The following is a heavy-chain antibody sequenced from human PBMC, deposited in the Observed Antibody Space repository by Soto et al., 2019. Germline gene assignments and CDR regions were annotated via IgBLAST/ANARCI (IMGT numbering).Heavy chain of an antibody. Sequence: GASVKVSCKASGYTFTSYAMHWVRQAPGQRLEWMGWINAGNGNTKYSQKFQGRVTITRDTSATTAYMELSRLRSDDTAVYYCASDDDFRSPWYYYYGIDVCGQGTTVTVS. J-gene: IGHJ6*02. CDR2: INAGNGNT. D-gene: IGHD3-3*01. CDR3: ASDDDFRSPWYYYYGIDV. CDR1: GYTFTSYA. V-gene: IGHV1-3*01.